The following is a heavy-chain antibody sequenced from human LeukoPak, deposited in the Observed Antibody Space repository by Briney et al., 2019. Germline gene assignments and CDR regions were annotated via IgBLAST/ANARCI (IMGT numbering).Heavy chain of an antibody. CDR3: ASMGLQLVPGY. D-gene: IGHD6-13*01. Sequence: SVKASCKASGGTFSSYAISWVRQAPGQGLEWMGGIIPIFGTANYAQKFQGRVTITADESTSTAYMELSSLRSEDTAVYSCASMGLQLVPGYWGQGTLVTVSS. J-gene: IGHJ4*02. CDR2: IIPIFGTA. V-gene: IGHV1-69*01. CDR1: GGTFSSYA.